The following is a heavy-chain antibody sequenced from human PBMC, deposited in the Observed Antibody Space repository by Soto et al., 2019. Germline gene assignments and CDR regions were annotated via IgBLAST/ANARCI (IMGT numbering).Heavy chain of an antibody. CDR1: GGSFSGYY. J-gene: IGHJ4*02. V-gene: IGHV4-34*01. CDR2: INHSGST. CDR3: ASSGWYRGY. Sequence: QVQLQQWGAGLLKPSETLSLTCAVYGGSFSGYYWSWIRQSPGTGLEWIGEINHSGSTNYNPSLKSRVTISVDTSKNQFSLKLNSVTAADTAVYYCASSGWYRGYWGQGTLVTVSS. D-gene: IGHD6-19*01.